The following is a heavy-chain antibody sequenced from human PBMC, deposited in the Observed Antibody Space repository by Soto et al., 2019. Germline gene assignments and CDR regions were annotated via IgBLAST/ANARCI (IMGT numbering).Heavy chain of an antibody. J-gene: IGHJ1*01. CDR2: IYYSGNT. Sequence: SETLSLTCTVSGGSLSSYYWSWIRQPPGKGLEWIGYIYYSGNTDYNPSLKSRVTMSVDTSKNQFSLKLTSVTAADTAVYYCAREDRFCTGGSCYPRYFTFWGQGTLVTVSS. CDR3: AREDRFCTGGSCYPRYFTF. V-gene: IGHV4-59*01. D-gene: IGHD2-15*01. CDR1: GGSLSSYY.